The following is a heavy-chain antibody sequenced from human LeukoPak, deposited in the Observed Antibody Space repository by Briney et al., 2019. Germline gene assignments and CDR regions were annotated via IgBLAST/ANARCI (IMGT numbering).Heavy chain of an antibody. CDR3: ATPHRGEGFLFL. Sequence: ASVKVSCTVSGYTLTELSMHWVRQAPGKGLEWMGGFDPEDGETIYAQKFQGRVTMTEDTSTDTAYMELSSLRSEDTAVYYCATPHRGEGFLFLWGQGTLVTVSS. CDR1: GYTLTELS. V-gene: IGHV1-24*01. J-gene: IGHJ4*02. CDR2: FDPEDGET. D-gene: IGHD3-10*01.